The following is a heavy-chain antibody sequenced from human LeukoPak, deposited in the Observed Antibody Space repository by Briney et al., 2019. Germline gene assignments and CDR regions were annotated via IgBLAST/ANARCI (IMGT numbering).Heavy chain of an antibody. V-gene: IGHV3-23*01. CDR1: GFTFINYV. D-gene: IGHD4-23*01. CDR3: ARKMGGNNPFDS. Sequence: GGSLRLSCAASGFTFINYVVTWVRQAPGKGLEWVSSISSSGDSIHYVDSVKGRFTISRDNSKNTLYLQMKSLGADDTAVYYCARKMGGNNPFDSWGQGTLVTVSS. CDR2: ISSSGDSI. J-gene: IGHJ4*02.